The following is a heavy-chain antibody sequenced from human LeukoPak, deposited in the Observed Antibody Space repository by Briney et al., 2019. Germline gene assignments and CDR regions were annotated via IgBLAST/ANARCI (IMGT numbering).Heavy chain of an antibody. CDR1: GYTFTSYG. J-gene: IGHJ4*02. CDR3: AKDGTGYCSSTSCFIRSDFDY. V-gene: IGHV1-18*01. CDR2: ISAYNGNT. Sequence: ASVKASCKASGYTFTSYGISWVRQAPGQGLEWMGWISAYNGNTNYAQKLQGRVTMTTDTSTSTAYMELRSLRSDDTAVYYCAKDGTGYCSSTSCFIRSDFDYWGQGTLVTVSS. D-gene: IGHD2-2*01.